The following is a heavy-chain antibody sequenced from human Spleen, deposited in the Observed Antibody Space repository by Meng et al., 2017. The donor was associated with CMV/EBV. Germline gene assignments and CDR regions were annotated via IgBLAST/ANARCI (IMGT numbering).Heavy chain of an antibody. CDR2: ISAYNGNT. CDR1: GYTFTSYG. CDR3: ARATYGSGSYYNVLDDY. V-gene: IGHV1-18*01. J-gene: IGHJ4*02. Sequence: QVQLGRSGAEVKKPGASVKVSCKASGYTFTSYGISWVRQAPGQGLEWMGWISAYNGNTNYAQKLQGRVTMTTDTSTSTAYMELRSLRSDDTAVYYCARATYGSGSYYNVLDDYWGQGTLVTVSS. D-gene: IGHD3-10*01.